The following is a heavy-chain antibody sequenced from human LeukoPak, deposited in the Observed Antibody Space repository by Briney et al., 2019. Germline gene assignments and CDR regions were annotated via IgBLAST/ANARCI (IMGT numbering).Heavy chain of an antibody. J-gene: IGHJ4*02. CDR3: AKGLKLLWFGELLG. V-gene: IGHV3-64*02. CDR1: GFSFRNYA. D-gene: IGHD3-10*01. Sequence: GGSLRLSCVASGFSFRNYAIHWVRQAPGKGLEYVSVINTDGRITYYADSVKGRFTISRDNSKNTLYLQMNSLRAEDTAVYYCAKGLKLLWFGELLGRGQGTLVTVSS. CDR2: INTDGRIT.